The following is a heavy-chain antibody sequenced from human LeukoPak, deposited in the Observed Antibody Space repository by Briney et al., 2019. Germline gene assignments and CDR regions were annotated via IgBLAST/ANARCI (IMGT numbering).Heavy chain of an antibody. Sequence: GGSLRLSCAASGFTFSSYDMRWLPQAPGKGLEGVAFIRYDGSIKYYADSVKVRFTISRDNSKNTLYLQMNSLRAEDTAVYYCAKGGSSSWYGFDYWGQGTLVTVAS. CDR2: IRYDGSIK. CDR3: AKGGSSSWYGFDY. V-gene: IGHV3-30*02. J-gene: IGHJ4*02. D-gene: IGHD6-13*01. CDR1: GFTFSSYD.